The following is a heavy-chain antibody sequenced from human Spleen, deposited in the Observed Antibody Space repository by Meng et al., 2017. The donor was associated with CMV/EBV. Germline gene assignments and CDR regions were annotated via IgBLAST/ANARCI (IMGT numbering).Heavy chain of an antibody. D-gene: IGHD2-2*01. CDR2: IFNRGST. Sequence: VSGGSVSSDSYYWSWIRQSPGKGLEWIGYIFNRGSTNYNPSVKSRVAISLDTSKSQFSLRLSSVTAADTAVYYCARAGGYQLLPFDYWGQGTLVTVSS. CDR3: ARAGGYQLLPFDY. J-gene: IGHJ4*02. CDR1: GGSVSSDSYY. V-gene: IGHV4-61*01.